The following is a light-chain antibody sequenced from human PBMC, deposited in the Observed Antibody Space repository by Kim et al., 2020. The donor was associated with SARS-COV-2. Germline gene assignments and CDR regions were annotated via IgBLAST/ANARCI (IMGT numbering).Light chain of an antibody. CDR3: SSYTSSSTLV. J-gene: IGLJ1*01. CDR1: SIDVGGSNY. Sequence: QSALTQPASVSGSPGQSITISCTGTSIDVGGSNYVSWYQQHPGKAPKLMIYDVSNRPSGISNRFSGSKSGNTASLTISGLQAEDEANYYCSSYTSSSTLVFGTGTKVTVL. V-gene: IGLV2-14*03. CDR2: DVS.